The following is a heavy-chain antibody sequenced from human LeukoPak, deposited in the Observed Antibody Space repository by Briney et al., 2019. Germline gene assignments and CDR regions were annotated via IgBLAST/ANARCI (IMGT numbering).Heavy chain of an antibody. CDR3: ARDHYYDSSGYTPAGDAFDI. Sequence: GGTLRLSCAASGFTFSSYGMSWVRQAPGKGLEWVSSISSSSYIYYADSVKGRFTISRDSAKNSLYLQMNSLRAEDTAVYSCARDHYYDSSGYTPAGDAFDIWGQGTMVIVSS. V-gene: IGHV3-21*01. CDR2: ISSSSYI. D-gene: IGHD3-22*01. J-gene: IGHJ3*02. CDR1: GFTFSSYG.